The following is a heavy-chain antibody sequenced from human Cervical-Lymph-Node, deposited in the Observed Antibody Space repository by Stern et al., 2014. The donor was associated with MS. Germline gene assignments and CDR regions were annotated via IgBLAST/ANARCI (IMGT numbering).Heavy chain of an antibody. CDR2: ITPMFGTP. Sequence: VQLVESGAVVKKPGSSVKVSCSTSGVTFSISSISWVRHATGQGLEWMGGITPMFGTPNYARKFQGRVATTADESTSTAYMELSTLRSEDTATYFCTIDQGGIAAYWGQGTLVTVSS. J-gene: IGHJ4*02. CDR3: TIDQGGIAAY. D-gene: IGHD6-13*01. CDR1: GVTFSISS. V-gene: IGHV1-69*01.